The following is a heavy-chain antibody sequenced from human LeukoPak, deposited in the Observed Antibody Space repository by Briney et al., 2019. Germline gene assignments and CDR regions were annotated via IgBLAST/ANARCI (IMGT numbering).Heavy chain of an antibody. CDR2: IYYNGAT. V-gene: IGHV4-59*08. CDR1: GGSISTYY. CDR3: ARRTVTNGWFRIDY. D-gene: IGHD6-19*01. J-gene: IGHJ4*02. Sequence: TSETLSLTCTVSGGSISTYYWSWIRQPPGKGLEWIGYIYYNGATDYNPSLKSRVTISVDTSKNEFSLKLSSVTAADTALYYCARRTVTNGWFRIDYWGQGSLVIVSS.